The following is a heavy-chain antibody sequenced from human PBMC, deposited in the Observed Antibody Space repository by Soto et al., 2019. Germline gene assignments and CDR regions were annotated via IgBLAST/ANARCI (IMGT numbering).Heavy chain of an antibody. CDR3: ARAYGGNPALFDP. Sequence: EVQLVESGGGLIQPGGSLRLSCAASGFTVSSDYMSWVRQAPGKGLEWVSVIYTGGSTYYADSVKGRFTFSRDNSNTPLYLQMSSLRAEDTAVYYCARAYGGNPALFDPWGQGTLVTVSS. CDR1: GFTVSSDY. V-gene: IGHV3-53*01. J-gene: IGHJ5*02. D-gene: IGHD4-17*01. CDR2: IYTGGST.